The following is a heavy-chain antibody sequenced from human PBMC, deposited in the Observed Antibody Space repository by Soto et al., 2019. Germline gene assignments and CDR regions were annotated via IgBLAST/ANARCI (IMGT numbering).Heavy chain of an antibody. Sequence: QVQLVQSGAEVRKPGSSVKVSCKASGGTFSRHAISWVRQAPGQGLEWMGGIIPMFGTANHAQKFQGRVTIIEDESTSTAYMELSSLRSEDTAIYYCARGWGYDSSDYYYAYWGQGTVVIVSS. CDR3: ARGWGYDSSDYYYAY. D-gene: IGHD3-22*01. V-gene: IGHV1-69*01. CDR2: IIPMFGTA. J-gene: IGHJ4*02. CDR1: GGTFSRHA.